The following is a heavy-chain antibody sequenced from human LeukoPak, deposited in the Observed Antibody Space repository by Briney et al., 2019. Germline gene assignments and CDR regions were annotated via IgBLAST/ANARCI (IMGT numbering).Heavy chain of an antibody. D-gene: IGHD6-13*01. Sequence: SETLSLTCTVSGGSISSYYWSWIRQPPGKGLEWIGYIYYSGSTNYNPSLKSRVTISVDTSKNQFSLKLSSVTAADTAVYYCARHGFQPYSRVYYYYGMDVWGQGTTITVSS. V-gene: IGHV4-59*08. J-gene: IGHJ6*02. CDR2: IYYSGST. CDR1: GGSISSYY. CDR3: ARHGFQPYSRVYYYYGMDV.